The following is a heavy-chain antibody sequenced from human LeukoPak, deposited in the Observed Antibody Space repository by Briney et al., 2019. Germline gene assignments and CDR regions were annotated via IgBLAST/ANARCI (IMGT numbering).Heavy chain of an antibody. CDR1: GFTFSSYG. CDR3: AKDGRPGGSYWFDY. Sequence: GGSLRLSCAASGFTFSSYGMHWVRQAPGKGLEWVAVISYDGSNKYYADSVKGRFTISRDNSKNTLYLQMNSLRAEDTAVYYCAKDGRPGGSYWFDYWGQGTLVTVSS. J-gene: IGHJ4*02. CDR2: ISYDGSNK. V-gene: IGHV3-30*18. D-gene: IGHD1-26*01.